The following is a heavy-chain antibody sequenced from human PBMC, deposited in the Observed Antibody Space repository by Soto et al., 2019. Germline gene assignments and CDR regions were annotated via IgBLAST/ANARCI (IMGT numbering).Heavy chain of an antibody. J-gene: IGHJ6*02. D-gene: IGHD5-18*01. V-gene: IGHV1-69*12. CDR1: GGTFSSYA. CDR3: ARVIRGGTAMVTRRYYSDGMDV. Sequence: QVQLVQSGAEVKKPGSSVKVSCKASGGTFSSYAISWVRQAPGQGLEWMGGIIPIFGTANYAQKFQGRVTINAHEPTSXXYXGXXILRYEDTAVYSCARVIRGGTAMVTRRYYSDGMDVWGQGTTVTVSS. CDR2: IIPIFGTA.